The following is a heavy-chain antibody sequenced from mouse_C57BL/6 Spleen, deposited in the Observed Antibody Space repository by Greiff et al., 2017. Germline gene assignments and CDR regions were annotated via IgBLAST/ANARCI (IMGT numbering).Heavy chain of an antibody. CDR1: GFTFTDYY. Sequence: EVHLVESGGGLVQPGGSLSLSCAASGFTFTDYYMSWVRQPPGKALEWLGFIRNKANGYTTEYSASVKGRFTISRDNSQSILYLQMNALRAEDSATYYCARYTPWDEGAMDYWGQGTSVTVSS. D-gene: IGHD4-1*01. CDR3: ARYTPWDEGAMDY. CDR2: IRNKANGYTT. J-gene: IGHJ4*01. V-gene: IGHV7-3*01.